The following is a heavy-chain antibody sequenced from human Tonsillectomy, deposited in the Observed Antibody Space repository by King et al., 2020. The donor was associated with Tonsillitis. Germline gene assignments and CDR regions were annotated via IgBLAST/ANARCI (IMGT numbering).Heavy chain of an antibody. D-gene: IGHD1-7*01. CDR2: IRSKAYGGTT. CDR3: TRLELGRYFDY. CDR1: GFAFGDYA. V-gene: IGHV3-49*04. Sequence: VQLVESGGDLVQPGRSLRLSCTASGFAFGDYAMSWVRQAPGKGLEWVGSIRSKAYGGTTEYAASVKGRFTISRDDSKSSAYLQMNSLKTEDTAVYYCTRLELGRYFDYWGQGTLVTVSS. J-gene: IGHJ4*02.